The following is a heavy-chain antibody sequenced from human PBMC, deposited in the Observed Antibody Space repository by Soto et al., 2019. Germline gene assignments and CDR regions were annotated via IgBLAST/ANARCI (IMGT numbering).Heavy chain of an antibody. V-gene: IGHV1-3*01. CDR1: GYTFTSYA. D-gene: IGHD3-16*01. CDR2: INAGNGNT. Sequence: QVQLVQSGAEVKKPGASVKVSCKASGYTFTSYAMHWVRQAPGQRLEWMGWINAGNGNTKYSPKFQGRVTITRDTYASTAYMELSSLRSADTAVYYCARGGLALMDVWGQGTTVTVSS. CDR3: ARGGLALMDV. J-gene: IGHJ6*02.